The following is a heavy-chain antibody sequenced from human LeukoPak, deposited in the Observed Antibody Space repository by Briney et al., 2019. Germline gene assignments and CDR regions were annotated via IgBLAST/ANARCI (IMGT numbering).Heavy chain of an antibody. CDR2: IYYSGST. D-gene: IGHD3-22*01. CDR1: GGSISSSSYY. J-gene: IGHJ4*02. V-gene: IGHV4-61*05. Sequence: SETLSLTCTVSGGSISSSSYYWGWIRQPPGKGLEWIGYIYYSGSTNYNPSLKSRVTISVDTSKNQFSLKLSSVTAADTAVYYCARGTFYDSSGYYYVGAEGPFDYWGQGTLVTVSS. CDR3: ARGTFYDSSGYYYVGAEGPFDY.